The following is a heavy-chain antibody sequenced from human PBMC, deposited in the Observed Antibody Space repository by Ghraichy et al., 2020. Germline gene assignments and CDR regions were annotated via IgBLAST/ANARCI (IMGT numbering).Heavy chain of an antibody. Sequence: ASVKVSCKASGYTFTGYYMHWVRQAPGQGLEWMGWINPNSGGTNYAQKFQGWVTMTRDTSISTAYMELSRLRSDDTAVYYCARGYYGSGSYPGDYWGQGTLVTVSS. V-gene: IGHV1-2*04. CDR3: ARGYYGSGSYPGDY. D-gene: IGHD3-10*01. J-gene: IGHJ4*02. CDR1: GYTFTGYY. CDR2: INPNSGGT.